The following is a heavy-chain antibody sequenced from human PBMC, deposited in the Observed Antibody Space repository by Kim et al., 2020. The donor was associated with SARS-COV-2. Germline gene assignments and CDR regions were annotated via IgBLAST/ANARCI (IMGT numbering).Heavy chain of an antibody. Sequence: GGSLRLSCAASGFTFSDSYMNWIRQAPGKGLEWVSFISPSGDTIFYSDSVKGRFTISRDNAKNSLYLQMNSLRVEDTAIYYCAKAGHGHNAFEFWGQGTLLTVSS. D-gene: IGHD2-8*01. V-gene: IGHV3-11*01. J-gene: IGHJ4*02. CDR1: GFTFSDSY. CDR2: ISPSGDTI. CDR3: AKAGHGHNAFEF.